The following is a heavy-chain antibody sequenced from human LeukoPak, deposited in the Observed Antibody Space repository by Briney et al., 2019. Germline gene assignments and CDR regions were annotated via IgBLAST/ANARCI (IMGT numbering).Heavy chain of an antibody. CDR2: INNNGDDT. V-gene: IGHV3-23*01. Sequence: GGSLRLSCAASGLTFSSYGMSWVRQVPGKGLEWVSAINNNGDDTYYADSVKGRFNISRDNSENTVYLQMNSMRVEDTAVYYCARHLGYCSRGTCYFDFWGQGTLVSVSS. D-gene: IGHD2-15*01. CDR3: ARHLGYCSRGTCYFDF. J-gene: IGHJ4*02. CDR1: GLTFSSYG.